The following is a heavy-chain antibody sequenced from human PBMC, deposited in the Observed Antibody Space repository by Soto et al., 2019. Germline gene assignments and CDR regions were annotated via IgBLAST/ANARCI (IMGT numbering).Heavy chain of an antibody. D-gene: IGHD5-12*01. CDR3: ASRNSGYDLRLVY. Sequence: QVQLVQSGAEVKKPGSSVKVSCKASGGTFSSYTISWVRQAPGQGLEWMGRIIPILGIANYAQKFQGRVTVTADKSTSTAYMELSRLGFEDTAVYYCASRNSGYDLRLVYWGQGTLVTVSS. CDR2: IIPILGIA. CDR1: GGTFSSYT. V-gene: IGHV1-69*02. J-gene: IGHJ4*02.